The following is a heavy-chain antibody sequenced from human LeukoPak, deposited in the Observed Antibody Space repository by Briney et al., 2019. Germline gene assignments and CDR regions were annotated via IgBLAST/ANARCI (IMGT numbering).Heavy chain of an antibody. CDR1: GGSISSGGYS. CDR3: ARPLNYYDKAFGY. CDR2: IYHSGST. V-gene: IGHV4-30-2*02. D-gene: IGHD3-22*01. Sequence: SETLSLTCAVSGGSISSGGYSWSWIRQPPGKGLEWIGYIYHSGSTNYNPSLKSRVTISVDTSKNQFSLKLSSVTAADTAVYYCARPLNYYDKAFGYWGQGTLVTVSS. J-gene: IGHJ4*02.